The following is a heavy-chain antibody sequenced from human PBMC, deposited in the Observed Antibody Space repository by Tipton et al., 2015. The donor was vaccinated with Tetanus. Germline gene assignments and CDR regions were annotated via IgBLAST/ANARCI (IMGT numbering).Heavy chain of an antibody. V-gene: IGHV5-51*01. Sequence: QLVQSGGEVKKPGESLKISCKGSGYIFTNYWIGWVRQKPGKGLEWTGIIYPGDSDTRYSPSFQGQVTISVDKSINTAYLQWSSLKASDTSVFYCARAHCTDGVCNFDFWGQGALVTVAS. J-gene: IGHJ4*02. CDR1: GYIFTNYW. CDR2: IYPGDSDT. D-gene: IGHD2-8*01. CDR3: ARAHCTDGVCNFDF.